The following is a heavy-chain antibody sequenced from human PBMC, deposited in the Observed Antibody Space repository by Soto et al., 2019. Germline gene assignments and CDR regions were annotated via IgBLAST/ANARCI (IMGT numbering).Heavy chain of an antibody. Sequence: QVQLVQSGAEVKKPGASVKVSCKASGYTFTGYYMHWVRQAPGQGLEWMGWINPNSGGTNYAQKFQGWVTMTRDTSSSTAYMELSRLRSDDTAVYYCARGLEYSSSTYYFDYWGQGTLVTVSS. CDR2: INPNSGGT. CDR1: GYTFTGYY. D-gene: IGHD6-6*01. V-gene: IGHV1-2*04. CDR3: ARGLEYSSSTYYFDY. J-gene: IGHJ4*02.